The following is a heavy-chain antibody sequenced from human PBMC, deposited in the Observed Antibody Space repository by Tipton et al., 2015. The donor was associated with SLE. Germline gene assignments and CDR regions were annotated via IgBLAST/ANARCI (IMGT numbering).Heavy chain of an antibody. CDR2: ISGSGGST. J-gene: IGHJ4*02. V-gene: IGHV3-23*01. Sequence: SLRLSCAASGFTFSSYSMNWVRQAPGKGLEWVSAISGSGGSTYYADSVKGRFTISRDNSKNTLYLQMNSLRAEDTAVYYCARHGSLVRSFDYWGQGTLVTVSS. CDR1: GFTFSSYS. CDR3: ARHGSLVRSFDY. D-gene: IGHD6-13*01.